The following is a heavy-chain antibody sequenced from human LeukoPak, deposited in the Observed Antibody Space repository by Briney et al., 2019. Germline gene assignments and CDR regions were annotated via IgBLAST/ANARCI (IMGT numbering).Heavy chain of an antibody. CDR1: GGSISSYY. Sequence: SETLSLTCTVSGGSISSYYWSWIRQPPGKGLELIGYIYYSGSTNYNPSLKSRVTISVDTSKNQFSLKLSSVTAADTAMYYCATDSSGYLGAFDIWGQGTMVTVSS. D-gene: IGHD3-22*01. CDR2: IYYSGST. CDR3: ATDSSGYLGAFDI. J-gene: IGHJ3*02. V-gene: IGHV4-59*01.